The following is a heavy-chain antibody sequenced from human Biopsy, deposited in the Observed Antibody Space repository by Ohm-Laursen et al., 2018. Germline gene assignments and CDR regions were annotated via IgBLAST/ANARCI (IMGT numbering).Heavy chain of an antibody. CDR1: EFNVARNH. CDR2: IHGSGRT. J-gene: IGHJ4*02. CDR3: AGAGGHSF. D-gene: IGHD3-16*01. V-gene: IGHV3-66*01. Sequence: SLRLSCAASEFNVARNHMNWVRQAPGKGLEWVSMIHGSGRTDYADSVKGRFTVSRDNSKDTVYLQMNALRVDDTAMYYCAGAGGHSFWGQGALVTASS.